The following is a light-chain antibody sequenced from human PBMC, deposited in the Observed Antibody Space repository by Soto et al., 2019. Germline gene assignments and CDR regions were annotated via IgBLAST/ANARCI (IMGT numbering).Light chain of an antibody. CDR2: DAS. Sequence: EVVLTQSPATLSLSPGERATLSCRASQNVTRFLAWYQQKPGQAPRLLIYDASNRATGIPARFSGSGSGTDFTLTISSLQAEDFATYHCQQAYNFPFTFGPGTKVDI. CDR1: QNVTRF. J-gene: IGKJ3*01. V-gene: IGKV3-11*01. CDR3: QQAYNFPFT.